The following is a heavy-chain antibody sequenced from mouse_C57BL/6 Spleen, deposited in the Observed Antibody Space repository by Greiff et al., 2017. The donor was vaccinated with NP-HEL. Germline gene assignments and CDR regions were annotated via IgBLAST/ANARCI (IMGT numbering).Heavy chain of an antibody. Sequence: VQLQESGPGLVKPSQSLSLTCSVTGYSITSGYYWNWIRQFPGNKLEWMGYISYDGSNNYNPSLKNRISITRDTSKNQFFLKLNSVTTEDTATYYCARNYDYDLWYFDYWGQGTTLTVSS. CDR3: ARNYDYDLWYFDY. CDR1: GYSITSGYY. CDR2: ISYDGSN. D-gene: IGHD2-4*01. J-gene: IGHJ2*01. V-gene: IGHV3-6*01.